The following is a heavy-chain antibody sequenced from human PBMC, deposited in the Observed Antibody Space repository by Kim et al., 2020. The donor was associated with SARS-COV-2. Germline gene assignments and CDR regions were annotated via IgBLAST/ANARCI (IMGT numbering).Heavy chain of an antibody. CDR3: AREGPYCGGDCYSSYNWFDP. CDR2: IYYSGST. CDR1: GGSISSYY. Sequence: SETLSLTCTVSGGSISSYYWSWIRQPPGKGLEWIGYIYYSGSTNYNPSLKSRVTISVDTSKNQFSLKLSSVTAADTAVYYCAREGPYCGGDCYSSYNWFDPWGQGTLVTVSA. V-gene: IGHV4-59*13. J-gene: IGHJ5*02. D-gene: IGHD2-21*01.